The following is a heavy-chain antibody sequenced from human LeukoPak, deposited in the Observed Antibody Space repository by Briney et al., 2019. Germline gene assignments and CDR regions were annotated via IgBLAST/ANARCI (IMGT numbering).Heavy chain of an antibody. CDR1: GFTFSSHS. J-gene: IGHJ6*02. D-gene: IGHD2-15*01. Sequence: PGGSLRLSCAASGFTFSSHSMNWVRQAPGKGLEWVSSISSSSSYIYYADSVKGRFTISRDNAKNSLYLQMNSLRAEDTAVYYCARDTPYCSGGSCYYYYYYGMDVWGQGTTVTVSS. CDR2: ISSSSSYI. CDR3: ARDTPYCSGGSCYYYYYYGMDV. V-gene: IGHV3-21*01.